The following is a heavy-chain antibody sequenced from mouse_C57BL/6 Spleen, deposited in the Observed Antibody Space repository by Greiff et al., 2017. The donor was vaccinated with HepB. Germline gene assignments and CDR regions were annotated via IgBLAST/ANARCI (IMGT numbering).Heavy chain of an antibody. CDR3: ARCGGYDPFDY. CDR2: INPNNGGT. Sequence: EVQLQQSGPELVKPGASVKISCKASGYTFTDYYMNWVKQSHGKSLEWIGDINPNNGGTSYNQKFKGKATLTVDKSSSTAYMELRSLTSEDSAVYYCARCGGYDPFDYWGQGTTLTVSS. J-gene: IGHJ2*01. D-gene: IGHD2-3*01. CDR1: GYTFTDYY. V-gene: IGHV1-26*01.